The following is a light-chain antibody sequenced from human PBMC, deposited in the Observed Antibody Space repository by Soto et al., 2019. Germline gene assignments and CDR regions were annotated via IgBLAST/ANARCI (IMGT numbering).Light chain of an antibody. V-gene: IGLV1-47*02. CDR2: NNN. CDR3: ATWDDSLSGVV. J-gene: IGLJ3*02. CDR1: SSNIGSNY. Sequence: QSVLTQPPSASGTPGQRVTISCSGSSSNIGSNYVYWYQHLPGTAPKVLMYNNNQRPSGVPDRFSGSKSGSSASLAISGLRSEDDADYTCATWDDSLSGVVFGGGTKLTVL.